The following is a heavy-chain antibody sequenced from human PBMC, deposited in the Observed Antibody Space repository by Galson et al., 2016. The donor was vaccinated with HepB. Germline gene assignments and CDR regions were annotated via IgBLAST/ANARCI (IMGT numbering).Heavy chain of an antibody. Sequence: EPLSLTCTVSGDSISDYYWSWIRQPPGKGLEWIGYIYYTGSTTYNPSLKSRVAISVDTSKNQFSLKLKSVTAADTAVYYCAVVEATIGSVDYWGQGTLVTVSS. CDR2: IYYTGST. D-gene: IGHD1-26*01. J-gene: IGHJ4*02. CDR1: GDSISDYY. CDR3: AVVEATIGSVDY. V-gene: IGHV4-59*01.